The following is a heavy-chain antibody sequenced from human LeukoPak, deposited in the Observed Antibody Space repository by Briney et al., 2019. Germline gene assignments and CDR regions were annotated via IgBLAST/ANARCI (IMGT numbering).Heavy chain of an antibody. D-gene: IGHD3-22*01. V-gene: IGHV4-59*01. CDR1: GGSISSYY. CDR3: ARDYYDSSGYYFNWFDP. CDR2: IYYSGST. Sequence: PSETLSLTCTVSGGSISSYYWSWLRQPPGKGLEGIGYIYYSGSTNYNPSLQSRVTISVDTSKNQFSLKLSSVTAADTAVYYCARDYYDSSGYYFNWFDPWGQGTLVTVSS. J-gene: IGHJ5*02.